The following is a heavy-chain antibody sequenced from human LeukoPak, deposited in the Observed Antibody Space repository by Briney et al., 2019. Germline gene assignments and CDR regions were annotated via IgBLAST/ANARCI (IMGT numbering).Heavy chain of an antibody. CDR2: NSASDGST. V-gene: IGHV3-23*01. D-gene: IGHD6-19*01. CDR3: AKVGVAVAGTFFDY. J-gene: IGHJ4*02. CDR1: GFTFSSYA. Sequence: KPGGSLRLSCAASGFTFSSYAMSWVRQALGKGLEWVSGNSASDGSTYYADSVKGRFTISRDDSKNTLYLHMNRLRAEDTAVYYCAKVGVAVAGTFFDYWGQGTLVTVSS.